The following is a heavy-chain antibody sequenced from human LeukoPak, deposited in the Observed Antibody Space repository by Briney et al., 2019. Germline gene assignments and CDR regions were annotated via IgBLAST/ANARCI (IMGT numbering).Heavy chain of an antibody. CDR1: GFTFSSYV. J-gene: IGHJ4*02. Sequence: GGSLRLSCAASGFTFSSYVMSWVRQAPGKGLQWVSAISDSGSSTYYADPVRGRFTISRDNSKNTLSLQMNSLRAEDTAVYYCAKWEGYGDYWGQGTLVTVSS. V-gene: IGHV3-23*01. D-gene: IGHD1-26*01. CDR2: ISDSGSST. CDR3: AKWEGYGDY.